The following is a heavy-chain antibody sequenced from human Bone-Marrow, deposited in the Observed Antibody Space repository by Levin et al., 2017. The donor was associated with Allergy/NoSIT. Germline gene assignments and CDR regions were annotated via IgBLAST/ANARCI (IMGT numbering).Heavy chain of an antibody. CDR1: GYTFTSFD. CDR2: MYPNSDNA. D-gene: IGHD5-12*01. Sequence: ASVKVSCKTSGYTFTSFDINWVRQATGQGLEWMGWMYPNSDNAGYAQKFQGRVTMIRNTSISTAYMELSSLRSEDTAIYYCARGELGSGYLFDYWGEGTLVTVSS. CDR3: ARGELGSGYLFDY. J-gene: IGHJ4*02. V-gene: IGHV1-8*01.